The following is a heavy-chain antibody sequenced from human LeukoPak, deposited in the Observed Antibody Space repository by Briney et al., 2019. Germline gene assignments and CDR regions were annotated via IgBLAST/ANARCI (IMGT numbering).Heavy chain of an antibody. CDR2: IYHSGST. CDR3: ARGHDDSYYGMDV. V-gene: IGHV4-61*01. D-gene: IGHD1-1*01. J-gene: IGHJ6*02. Sequence: SETLSLTCTVSGGSVSSGSYYWSWIRQPPGKGLEWIGYIYHSGSTYYNPSLKSRVTISVDTSKNQFSLKLSSVTAADTAVYYCARGHDDSYYGMDVWGQGTTVTVSS. CDR1: GGSVSSGSYY.